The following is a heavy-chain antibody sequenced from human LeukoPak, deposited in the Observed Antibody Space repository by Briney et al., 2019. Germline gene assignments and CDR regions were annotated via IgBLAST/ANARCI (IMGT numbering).Heavy chain of an antibody. CDR1: GFTFSSYG. D-gene: IGHD6-19*01. Sequence: GGSLRLSCAASGFTFSSYGMHWVRQAPGKGLEGVAVIWYDGSNKYYADSVKGRFTISRDNSKNTLYLQMNSLRAEDKAVYCCAKDWAIGSSGWYGFDYWGQGTLVTVSS. V-gene: IGHV3-33*06. CDR3: AKDWAIGSSGWYGFDY. CDR2: IWYDGSNK. J-gene: IGHJ4*02.